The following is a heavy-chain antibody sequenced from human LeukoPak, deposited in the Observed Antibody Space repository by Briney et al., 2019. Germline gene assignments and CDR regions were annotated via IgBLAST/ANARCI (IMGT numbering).Heavy chain of an antibody. Sequence: GGSLRLSCAASGFTFDDYAMHWVRQAPGKGLEWVSGISWNSGSIGYADSVKGRFTISRDNAKNSLYLQMNSLRAEDTALYYCAKVLSYGDYDRMAFDIWGQGTMVTVSS. J-gene: IGHJ3*02. CDR1: GFTFDDYA. V-gene: IGHV3-9*01. CDR3: AKVLSYGDYDRMAFDI. D-gene: IGHD4-17*01. CDR2: ISWNSGSI.